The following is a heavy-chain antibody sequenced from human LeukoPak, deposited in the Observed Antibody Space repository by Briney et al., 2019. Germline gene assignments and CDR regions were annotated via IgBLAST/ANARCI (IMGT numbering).Heavy chain of an antibody. V-gene: IGHV3-30-3*01. D-gene: IGHD3-3*01. Sequence: GGSLRLSCAASGFTFSSYSMNWVRQAPGKGLEWVAVISYDGSNKYYADSVKGRFTISRDNSKNTLYLQMNSLRAEDTAVYYCARETYDFWSGYFIGDNSFDYWGQGTLVTVSS. J-gene: IGHJ4*02. CDR3: ARETYDFWSGYFIGDNSFDY. CDR1: GFTFSSYS. CDR2: ISYDGSNK.